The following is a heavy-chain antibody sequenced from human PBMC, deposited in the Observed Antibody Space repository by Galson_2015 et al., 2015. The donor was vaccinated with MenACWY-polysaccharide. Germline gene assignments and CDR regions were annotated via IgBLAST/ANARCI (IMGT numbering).Heavy chain of an antibody. CDR1: GGSIRTETYF. V-gene: IGHV4-61*01. CDR2: RYYSWIS. D-gene: IGHD3-10*01. Sequence: ETLSLTCTVSGGSIRTETYFWGWIRQPPGKGLEWIGYRYYSWISNYNPSLKSRVTISVDTSRNQFSLNLRSVTAADTAVYYCGRDYHGSIDYWGQGILVTVSS. CDR3: GRDYHGSIDY. J-gene: IGHJ4*02.